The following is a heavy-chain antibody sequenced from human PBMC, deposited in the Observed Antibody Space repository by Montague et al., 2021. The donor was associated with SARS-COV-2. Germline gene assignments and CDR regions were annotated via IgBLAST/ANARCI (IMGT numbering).Heavy chain of an antibody. CDR3: ARGRGFDWLGLDAYYFDY. Sequence: SETLSLTCTVSGASMSSDYWTWIRQPPGKGLEWIGCTHYSGSTDYNPSLKSRVTISVDMSRTQFSLRLTSMSAADTAVYYCARGRGFDWLGLDAYYFDYWGQGALVAVSS. D-gene: IGHD3-9*01. V-gene: IGHV4-59*01. CDR1: GASMSSDY. CDR2: THYSGST. J-gene: IGHJ4*02.